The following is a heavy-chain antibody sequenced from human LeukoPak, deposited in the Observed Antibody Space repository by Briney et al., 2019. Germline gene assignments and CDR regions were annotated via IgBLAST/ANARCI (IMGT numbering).Heavy chain of an antibody. CDR1: GFTFSPYD. J-gene: IGHJ3*02. V-gene: IGHV3-21*01. CDR2: IGGNSGYM. CDR3: ARSELDAFDI. Sequence: GGSLRLSCAASGFTFSPYDMNWVRQAPGKGLEWVSSIGGNSGYMYYGDSVKGRFTISRDNAKNSLYLQMNSLRAEDTAVYYCARSELDAFDIWRQGTMVTVSS. D-gene: IGHD1-7*01.